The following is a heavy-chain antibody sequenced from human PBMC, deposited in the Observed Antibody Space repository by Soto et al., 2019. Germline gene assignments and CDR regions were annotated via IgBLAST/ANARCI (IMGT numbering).Heavy chain of an antibody. J-gene: IGHJ6*02. D-gene: IGHD2-2*01. CDR3: ASSRLVPAYGMDV. Sequence: ASVKVSCKASGYTFTSYGISWVRQAPGQGLERMGWISAYNGNTNYAQKLQGRVTMTTDTSTSTAYMELRSLRSDDTALYYCASSRLVPAYGMDVWGQGTTVTVSS. CDR2: ISAYNGNT. CDR1: GYTFTSYG. V-gene: IGHV1-18*01.